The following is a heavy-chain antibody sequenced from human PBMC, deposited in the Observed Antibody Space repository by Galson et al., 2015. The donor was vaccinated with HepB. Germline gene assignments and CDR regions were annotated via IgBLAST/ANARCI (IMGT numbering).Heavy chain of an antibody. CDR1: GFTVSSNY. CDR3: ARDHGDYYYYYGMDV. D-gene: IGHD4-17*01. Sequence: SLRLSCAASGFTVSSNYLSWVRQAPGKGLEWVSVIYSGGSTYYADSVKGRFTISRDNSKNTLYLQMNSLRAEDTAVYYCARDHGDYYYYYGMDVWGQGTTVTVSS. V-gene: IGHV3-66*01. CDR2: IYSGGST. J-gene: IGHJ6*02.